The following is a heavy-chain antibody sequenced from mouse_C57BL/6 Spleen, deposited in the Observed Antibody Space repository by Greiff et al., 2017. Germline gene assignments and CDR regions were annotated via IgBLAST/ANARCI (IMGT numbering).Heavy chain of an antibody. J-gene: IGHJ2*01. CDR3: ASSWDCGGGDY. Sequence: EVQLQQSGPELVKPGASVKISCKASGYTFTDYYMNWVKQSPGKSLEWIGDINPNNGGTSYNQKFKGKATLTVDKSSSTAYIGLRSLTSEDSAVYSCASSWDCGGGDYWGQGTTLTVSS. CDR2: INPNNGGT. D-gene: IGHD1-1*02. CDR1: GYTFTDYY. V-gene: IGHV1-26*01.